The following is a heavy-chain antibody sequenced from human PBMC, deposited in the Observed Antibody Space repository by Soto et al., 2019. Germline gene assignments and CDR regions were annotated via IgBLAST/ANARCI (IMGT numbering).Heavy chain of an antibody. CDR2: IYYSGST. V-gene: IGHV4-59*01. Sequence: SETLSLTCTVSGGSISSYYWSWIRQPPGKGLEWIGYIYYSGSTNYNPSLRSRVTISVDTSKNQFSLKLSSVTAADTAVYYCASGLNSGSYWNWFDPWGQGTLVTVSS. J-gene: IGHJ5*02. CDR3: ASGLNSGSYWNWFDP. D-gene: IGHD1-26*01. CDR1: GGSISSYY.